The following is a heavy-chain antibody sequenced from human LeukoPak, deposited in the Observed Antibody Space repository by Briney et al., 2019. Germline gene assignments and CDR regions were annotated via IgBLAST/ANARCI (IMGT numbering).Heavy chain of an antibody. J-gene: IGHJ4*02. D-gene: IGHD2-15*01. CDR3: ARRDCSGGSCYFDY. V-gene: IGHV3-21*01. CDR1: GFTFSSYS. Sequence: GGSLRLSCAASGFTFSSYSMNWVRQAPGKGLEWVSSISSSSSYIYCADSVKGRFTISRDNAKNSLYLQMNSLRAEDTAVYYCARRDCSGGSCYFDYWGQGTLVTVSS. CDR2: ISSSSSYI.